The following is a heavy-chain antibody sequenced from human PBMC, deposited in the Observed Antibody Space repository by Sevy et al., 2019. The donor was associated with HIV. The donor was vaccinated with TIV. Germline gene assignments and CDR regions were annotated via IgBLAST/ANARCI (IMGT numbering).Heavy chain of an antibody. CDR3: VKDWAPIGRYDCFDP. Sequence: ASVKVSCKASGYTFTSYGISWVRQAPGHGLEWMGWVSGDNANANYAQRFKGRVTMTSDTSTSTAYMELRSLTSDDTAFYYCVKDWAPIGRYDCFDPWGQGTLVTVSS. CDR1: GYTFTSYG. J-gene: IGHJ5*02. CDR2: VSGDNANA. V-gene: IGHV1-18*04. D-gene: IGHD1-1*01.